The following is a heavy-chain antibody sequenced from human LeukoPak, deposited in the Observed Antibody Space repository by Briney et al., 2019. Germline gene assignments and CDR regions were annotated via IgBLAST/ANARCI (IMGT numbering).Heavy chain of an antibody. D-gene: IGHD6-13*01. CDR2: INTNTGNP. CDR3: ARDSAAAGTDYNWFDP. V-gene: IGHV7-4-1*02. CDR1: GYTFTSYG. Sequence: GASVKVSCKASGYTFTSYGMNWVRQAPGQGLEWMGWINTNTGNPTYAQDFTGRFVFSLDTSVSTAYLQISSLKAEDTAVYYCARDSAAAGTDYNWFDPWGQGTLVTVSS. J-gene: IGHJ5*02.